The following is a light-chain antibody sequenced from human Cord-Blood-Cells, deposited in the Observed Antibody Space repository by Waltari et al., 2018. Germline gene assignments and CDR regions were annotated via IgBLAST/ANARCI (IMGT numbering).Light chain of an antibody. J-gene: IGKJ4*01. CDR2: WAS. Sequence: DIVMTQSPDSLAVSLGERATTNCKSRQSVLYSSNNKNYVAWYQQKPGQPPKLLIYWASTRESGVPDRFSGSGSGTDFTLTISSLQAEDVAVYYCQQYYSTPLTFGGGTKVEIK. CDR1: QSVLYSSNNKNY. CDR3: QQYYSTPLT. V-gene: IGKV4-1*01.